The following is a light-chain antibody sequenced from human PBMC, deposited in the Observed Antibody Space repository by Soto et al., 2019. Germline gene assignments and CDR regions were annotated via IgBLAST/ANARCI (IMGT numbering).Light chain of an antibody. Sequence: EIVLTQSPGTLSLSPGDSATLSCRASQSVDSTYLAWYQQKPDQSPRLLIYATSNRAAGIPDRSSGSGSGTDFTLNISRLEPDDVAVYYCQQYDTSPPMYTCGQGTKVDIK. V-gene: IGKV3-20*01. J-gene: IGKJ2*01. CDR3: QQYDTSPPMYT. CDR2: ATS. CDR1: QSVDSTY.